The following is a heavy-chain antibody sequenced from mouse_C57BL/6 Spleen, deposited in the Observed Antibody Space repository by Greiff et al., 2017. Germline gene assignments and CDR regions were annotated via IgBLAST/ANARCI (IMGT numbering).Heavy chain of an antibody. V-gene: IGHV1-55*01. CDR1: GYTFTSYW. CDR2: IYPGSGST. J-gene: IGHJ4*01. D-gene: IGHD1-1*01. Sequence: QVQLKQPGAELVKPGASVKMSCKASGYTFTSYWITWVKQRPGQGLEWIGDIYPGSGSTNYNEKFKSKATLTVDTSSSTAYMQLSSLTSEDSAVYYGASYYGSVYAMDYWGQGTSVTVSS. CDR3: ASYYGSVYAMDY.